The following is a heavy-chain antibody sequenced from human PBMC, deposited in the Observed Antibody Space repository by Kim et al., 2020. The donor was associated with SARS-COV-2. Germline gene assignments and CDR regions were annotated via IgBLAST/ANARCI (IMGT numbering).Heavy chain of an antibody. Sequence: SETLSLTCTVSGYSISSGYYWGWIRQPPGKGLEWIGSIYHSGSTYYNPSLKSRVTISVDTSKNQFSLKLSSVTAADTAVYYCARDRGIVVVPAAMDDYWG. CDR1: GYSISSGYY. CDR2: IYHSGST. J-gene: IGHJ4*01. CDR3: ARDRGIVVVPAAMDDY. V-gene: IGHV4-38-2*02. D-gene: IGHD2-2*01.